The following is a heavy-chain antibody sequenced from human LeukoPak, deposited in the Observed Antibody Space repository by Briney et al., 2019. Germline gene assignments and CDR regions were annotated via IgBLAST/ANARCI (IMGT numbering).Heavy chain of an antibody. J-gene: IGHJ1*01. CDR1: GYTFTSYG. D-gene: IGHD1-26*01. CDR2: ISAYNGNT. CDR3: ARDQVVGEINAEYFQH. V-gene: IGHV1-18*01. Sequence: ASVKVSCKASGYTFTSYGISWVRQAPGQGLEWIGWISAYNGNTNYAQKLQGGVTMTTDTSTSTAYMELRSLRSDDTAVYYCARDQVVGEINAEYFQHWGQGTLVTVSS.